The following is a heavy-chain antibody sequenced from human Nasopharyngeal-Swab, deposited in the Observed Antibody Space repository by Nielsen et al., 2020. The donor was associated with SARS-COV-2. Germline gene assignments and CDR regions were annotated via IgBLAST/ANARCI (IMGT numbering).Heavy chain of an antibody. CDR1: GGSISSGSYY. CDR3: ARAYGDADYYYGMDV. J-gene: IGHJ6*02. Sequence: SETLSLTCTVSGGSISSGSYYWSWIRQPAGKGLEWIGRIYSSGSTSYNPSLKSRVTISLDTSKNQFSLKLSSVTAADTAVYYCARAYGDADYYYGMDVWGQGTTVTVSS. D-gene: IGHD4-17*01. V-gene: IGHV4-61*02. CDR2: IYSSGST.